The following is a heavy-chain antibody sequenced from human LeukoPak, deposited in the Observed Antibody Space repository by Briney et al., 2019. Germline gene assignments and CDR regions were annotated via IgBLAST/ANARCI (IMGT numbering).Heavy chain of an antibody. CDR3: ARHQDESATVTFFDY. Sequence: PSETLSLTCTVSGGSISSYYWSWIRQPPGKGLEWIGYIYYSGSTNYNPSLKSRVTISVDTSKNQFSPKLSSVTAADTAVYYCARHQDESATVTFFDYWGQGTLVTVSS. D-gene: IGHD4-17*01. CDR1: GGSISSYY. CDR2: IYYSGST. V-gene: IGHV4-59*08. J-gene: IGHJ4*02.